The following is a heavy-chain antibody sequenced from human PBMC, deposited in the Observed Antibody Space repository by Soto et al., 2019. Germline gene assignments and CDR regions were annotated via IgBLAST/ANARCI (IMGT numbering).Heavy chain of an antibody. J-gene: IGHJ4*02. CDR2: IYYSGST. V-gene: IGHV4-61*08. CDR1: GGSISSGDYY. Sequence: SETLSLTCTVSGGSISSGDYYWSWIRQPPGKGLEWIGYIYYSGSTNYNPSLKSRVTISLDTSKNQFSLKLSSVTAADTAVYYCARDYGGNLLDYWGQGTLVTVSS. D-gene: IGHD4-17*01. CDR3: ARDYGGNLLDY.